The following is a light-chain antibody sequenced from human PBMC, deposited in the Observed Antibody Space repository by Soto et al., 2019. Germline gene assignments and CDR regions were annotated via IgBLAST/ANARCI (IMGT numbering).Light chain of an antibody. Sequence: DIHRTQSPSTLSASVGNTVTITCGAGQSISSWLAWYQQKPGKAPKLLIYDASSLESGVPQRFSGSGSGTEFARTISSLQTDDVSTYYGQQYHSDWTFGQGTKVYIK. V-gene: IGKV1-5*01. CDR3: QQYHSDWT. CDR1: QSISSW. J-gene: IGKJ1*01. CDR2: DAS.